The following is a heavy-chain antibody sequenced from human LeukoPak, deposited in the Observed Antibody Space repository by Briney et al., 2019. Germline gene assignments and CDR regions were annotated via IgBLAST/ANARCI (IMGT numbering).Heavy chain of an antibody. CDR1: GFTFSSYG. D-gene: IGHD1-14*01. J-gene: IGHJ5*02. V-gene: IGHV3-30*18. CDR3: AKEYLSGFDL. Sequence: QSGGSLRLSCAASGFTFSSYGMHWVRQAPGKGLEGVAIISHDGNNKYYADSVKGRFTISRDNSKNTLYLQMNSLRAEDTAVYYCAKEYLSGFDLWGQGTLVTVSS. CDR2: ISHDGNNK.